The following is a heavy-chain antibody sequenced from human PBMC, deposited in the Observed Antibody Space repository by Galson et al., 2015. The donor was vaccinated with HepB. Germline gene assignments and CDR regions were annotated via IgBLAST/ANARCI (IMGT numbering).Heavy chain of an antibody. CDR3: ARFSRLYGPKEEGGFEI. Sequence: SLRLSCAASGFSFSSYAMAWVRQAPGKGLEWVSYISSSGSIIYYADSVKGRFTISRDNAKNSLYLQMNSLRAEDTAVYYCARFSRLYGPKEEGGFEIWGQGTMVTVSS. D-gene: IGHD3-3*02. CDR1: GFSFSSYA. J-gene: IGHJ3*02. CDR2: ISSSGSII. V-gene: IGHV3-48*04.